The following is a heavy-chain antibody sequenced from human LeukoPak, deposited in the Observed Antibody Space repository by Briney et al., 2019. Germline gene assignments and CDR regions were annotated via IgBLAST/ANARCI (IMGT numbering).Heavy chain of an antibody. CDR2: IKQDGSEK. CDR1: GFTFSSYW. D-gene: IGHD2-15*01. V-gene: IGHV3-7*01. Sequence: GGSLRLSCAASGFTFSSYWMSWVRQAPGKGLEWVANIKQDGSEKYYVDSVKGRFTISRDNAKNSLYLQMNSLRDEDTAVYYCARNLVYCSGGSCYYHVGADYWGQGTLVTVSS. CDR3: ARNLVYCSGGSCYYHVGADY. J-gene: IGHJ4*02.